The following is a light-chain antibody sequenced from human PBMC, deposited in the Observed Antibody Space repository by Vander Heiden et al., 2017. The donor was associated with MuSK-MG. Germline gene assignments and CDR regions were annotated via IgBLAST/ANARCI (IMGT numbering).Light chain of an antibody. Sequence: EIVLTQSPGTLSLSSGERATLSCRASRSVTSSYLAWYQQKPGQAPRLLIYATSGRPTGIPDRFSGSGSGTDFTLTISRLEPEEFAVYYCQQDCSSPLTFGGGTKVEIK. CDR3: QQDCSSPLT. CDR2: ATS. V-gene: IGKV3-20*01. J-gene: IGKJ4*01. CDR1: RSVTSSY.